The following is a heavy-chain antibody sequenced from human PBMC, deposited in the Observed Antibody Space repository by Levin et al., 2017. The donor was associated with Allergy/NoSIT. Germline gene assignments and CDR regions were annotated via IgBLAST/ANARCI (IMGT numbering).Heavy chain of an antibody. J-gene: IGHJ4*01. CDR1: GFPISNNY. CDR2: MYGDGTT. D-gene: IGHD2-2*01. V-gene: IGHV3-53*01. CDR3: GLSSTWQYYFDY. Sequence: PGGSLRLSCAVSGFPISNNYMTWVRHVPGKGLEWVSIMYGDGTTYYADSVRGRFTISRDKSKNTLYLQMNSLRGEDTAMFYCGLSSTWQYYFDYWGQGTLVTVSS.